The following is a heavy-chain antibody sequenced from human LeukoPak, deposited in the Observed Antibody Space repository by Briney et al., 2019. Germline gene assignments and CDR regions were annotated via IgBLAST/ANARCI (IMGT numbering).Heavy chain of an antibody. CDR1: GGTFSSYA. V-gene: IGHV1-69*05. J-gene: IGHJ4*02. Sequence: SVKVSCKASGGTFSSYAISWARQAPGQGLEWMGRIIPIFGTANYAQKFQGRVTITTDESTSTAYMELSSLRSEDTAVYYCASRGIAAAGPLFDYWGQGTLVTVSS. CDR2: IIPIFGTA. CDR3: ASRGIAAAGPLFDY. D-gene: IGHD6-13*01.